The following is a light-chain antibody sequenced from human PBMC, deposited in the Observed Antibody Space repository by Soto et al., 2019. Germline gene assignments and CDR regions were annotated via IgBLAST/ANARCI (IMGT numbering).Light chain of an antibody. CDR3: AAWDGSLNGVV. J-gene: IGLJ2*01. CDR1: SSNIGSHT. Sequence: QSVLTQPPSASGTPGQRVTIPCSGSSSNIGSHTVNWYQQLPGTDPKLLVYSSNQRPSGVPDRFSGSKSGTSASLAISGRQSEDEADYYCAAWDGSLNGVVFGGGTQLTVL. V-gene: IGLV1-44*01. CDR2: SSN.